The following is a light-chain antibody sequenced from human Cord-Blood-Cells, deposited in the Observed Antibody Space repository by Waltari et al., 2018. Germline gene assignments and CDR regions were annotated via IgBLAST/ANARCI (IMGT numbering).Light chain of an antibody. V-gene: IGLV2-23*01. J-gene: IGLJ2*01. CDR1: SSDVGSYNL. CDR3: CSYAGSSNVV. Sequence: QSALTQPASVSGSPGQSITIPCTGTSSDVGSYNLVSWYQQHPGKAPKLMIYEGSKRPSGVSKRFSGSKSGNTASLTISGLQAEDEADYYCCSYAGSSNVVFGGGTKLTVL. CDR2: EGS.